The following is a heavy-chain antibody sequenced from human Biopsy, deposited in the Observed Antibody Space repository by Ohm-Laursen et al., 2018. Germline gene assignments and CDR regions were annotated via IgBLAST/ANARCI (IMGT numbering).Heavy chain of an antibody. V-gene: IGHV1-2*02. CDR3: ATSHYFESTGYTFDF. CDR2: INPDSGGT. J-gene: IGHJ3*01. CDR1: GYAFIGSY. Sequence: ASVKVSCKASGYAFIGSYIHWVRQAPGQELEWMGWINPDSGGTHYAQTFQGRVTMTRDTSASTAYMDLSRLTSNDTAVYYCATSHYFESTGYTFDFWGQGTMVSVSS. D-gene: IGHD3-22*01.